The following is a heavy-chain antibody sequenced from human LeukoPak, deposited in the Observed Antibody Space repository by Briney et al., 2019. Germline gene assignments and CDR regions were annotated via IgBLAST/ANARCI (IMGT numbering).Heavy chain of an antibody. Sequence: SETLSLTCTVSGGPISSFYWSWIRQPPGKGLEWIGYIYYSGSTNYNPSLKSRLTISVDTSKNQFSLKLSSVTAADTAVYYCARVQESQIDYYFDYWGQGTLVTVSS. J-gene: IGHJ4*02. CDR2: IYYSGST. V-gene: IGHV4-59*01. CDR3: ARVQESQIDYYFDY. CDR1: GGPISSFY. D-gene: IGHD3-9*01.